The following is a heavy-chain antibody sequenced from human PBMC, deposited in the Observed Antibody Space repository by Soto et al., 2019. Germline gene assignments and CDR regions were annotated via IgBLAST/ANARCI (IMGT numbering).Heavy chain of an antibody. CDR2: INHSGST. Sequence: SETLSLTCAVYGGSFSGYYWSWIRQPPGKGLEWIGEINHSGSTKYNPSLKSRVTISVDTSKNQFSLKLSSVTAADTAVYYCARRIQLWFRAYYYYGMDVWGQGTTVTVSS. V-gene: IGHV4-34*01. D-gene: IGHD5-18*01. J-gene: IGHJ6*02. CDR3: ARRIQLWFRAYYYYGMDV. CDR1: GGSFSGYY.